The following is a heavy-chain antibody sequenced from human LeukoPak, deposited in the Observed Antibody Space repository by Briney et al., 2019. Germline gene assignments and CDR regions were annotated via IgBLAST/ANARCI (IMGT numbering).Heavy chain of an antibody. CDR3: AREHMTRVTLDY. J-gene: IGHJ4*02. D-gene: IGHD4-17*01. V-gene: IGHV1-2*02. CDR1: GYTFTGNF. Sequence: GASVKVSCKASGYTFTGNFMHWVRQAPGQGLEWMGWINTNSGGTDYAQNFKGRATMTRDTSISTVYMELSRLKSDDTAVYYCAREHMTRVTLDYWGQGTLVTVSS. CDR2: INTNSGGT.